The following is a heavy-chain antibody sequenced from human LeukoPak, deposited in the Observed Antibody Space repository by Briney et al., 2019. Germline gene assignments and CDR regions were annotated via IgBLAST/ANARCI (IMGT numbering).Heavy chain of an antibody. J-gene: IGHJ4*02. Sequence: ASVKVSCKASGYTFTSLYMHWVRQAPGQGLEWMGVINPSGGGTSYVQKFQGRVTMTRDTSTSTVYMELSSLRFEDTAVYYCAIDPSGSYTHFDYWGQGTLVTVSS. CDR3: AIDPSGSYTHFDY. D-gene: IGHD1-26*01. CDR2: INPSGGGT. V-gene: IGHV1-46*01. CDR1: GYTFTSLY.